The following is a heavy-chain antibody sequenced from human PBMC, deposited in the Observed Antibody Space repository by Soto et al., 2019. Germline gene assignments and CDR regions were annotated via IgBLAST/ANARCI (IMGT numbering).Heavy chain of an antibody. J-gene: IGHJ1*01. CDR3: ARDRGCSGGSCYLSFQH. D-gene: IGHD2-15*01. CDR2: IIPILGIA. CDR1: GGTFSSYT. V-gene: IGHV1-69*04. Sequence: EASVKVSCKASGGTFSSYTISWVRQAPGQGLEWMGRIIPILGIANYAQKFQGRVTITADKSTSTAYMELSSLRSEDTAVYYCARDRGCSGGSCYLSFQHWGQGTLVTVSS.